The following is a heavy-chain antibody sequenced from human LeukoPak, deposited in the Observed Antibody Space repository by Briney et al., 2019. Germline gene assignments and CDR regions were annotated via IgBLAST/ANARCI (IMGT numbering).Heavy chain of an antibody. CDR2: ISTDGSMT. J-gene: IGHJ4*02. Sequence: GGSLRLSCASSGFAPSNDWMHWVRQAPGKGLEWVSRISTDGSMTGYTDSVKGRFTIYRDNAKRILYLEMNNLRVEDTAVYYCASFGQQWLESYWGQGTLVTVSS. V-gene: IGHV3-74*01. CDR3: ASFGQQWLESY. CDR1: GFAPSNDW. D-gene: IGHD6-19*01.